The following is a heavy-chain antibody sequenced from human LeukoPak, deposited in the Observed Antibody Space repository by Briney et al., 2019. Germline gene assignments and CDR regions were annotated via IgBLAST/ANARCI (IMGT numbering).Heavy chain of an antibody. CDR1: GYTFTGYY. Sequence: ASVKVSCKASGYTFTGYYMHWVRQAPGQGLEWMGWINPNSGGTNYAQKFQGRVTMTRDTSISTAHMELSRLRSDDTAVYYCARDFGDTAMVTVYYFDYWGQGTLVTVSS. CDR2: INPNSGGT. V-gene: IGHV1-2*02. CDR3: ARDFGDTAMVTVYYFDY. D-gene: IGHD5-18*01. J-gene: IGHJ4*02.